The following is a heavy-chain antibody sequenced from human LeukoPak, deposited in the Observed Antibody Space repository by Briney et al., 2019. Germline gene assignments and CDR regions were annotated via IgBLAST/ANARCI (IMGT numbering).Heavy chain of an antibody. CDR3: ARGKEFDY. CDR1: GFTFSSFA. Sequence: GGSLRLSCAASGFTFSSFAMHWVRQAPGKGLEWVANIKQDGSEKYYVASVTDRFTISGDNAKSSLYLQMSSLRAEATAVSSCARGKEFDYWGQGTMVTVSS. J-gene: IGHJ4*02. V-gene: IGHV3-7*04. CDR2: IKQDGSEK.